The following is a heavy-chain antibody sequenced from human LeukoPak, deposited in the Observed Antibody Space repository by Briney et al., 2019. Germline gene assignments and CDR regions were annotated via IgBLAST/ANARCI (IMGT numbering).Heavy chain of an antibody. CDR1: GYTFTGYY. D-gene: IGHD6-13*01. Sequence: ASVKVSCKASGYTFTGYYMHWVRQALGQGLEWMGWINPNSGGTNYAQKFQGRVTMTRDTSISTAYMELSRLRSDDTAVYYCARGIAAAGHFDYWGQGTLVTVSS. CDR3: ARGIAAAGHFDY. CDR2: INPNSGGT. J-gene: IGHJ4*02. V-gene: IGHV1-2*02.